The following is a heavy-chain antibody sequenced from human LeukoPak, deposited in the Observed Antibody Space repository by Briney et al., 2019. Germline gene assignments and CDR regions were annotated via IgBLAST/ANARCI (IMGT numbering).Heavy chain of an antibody. J-gene: IGHJ5*02. Sequence: PSETLSLTCTVSGDSISNYYWSWIRQPAGKGLEWIGHIYTSGNNNYNPSLKSRVTMSVDTSKNQFSLKLSSVTAADTAVYYCARGRDFWSGYSNWFDPWGQGTLVTVSS. V-gene: IGHV4-4*07. CDR2: IYTSGNN. D-gene: IGHD3-3*01. CDR1: GDSISNYY. CDR3: ARGRDFWSGYSNWFDP.